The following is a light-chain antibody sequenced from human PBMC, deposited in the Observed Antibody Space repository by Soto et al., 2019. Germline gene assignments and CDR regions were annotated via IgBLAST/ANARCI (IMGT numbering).Light chain of an antibody. CDR3: QQYGSSPPWT. CDR1: QSVGSN. J-gene: IGKJ1*01. V-gene: IGKV3-20*01. Sequence: EIILTQSPVTLSVSPGERATLSCRASQSVGSNLAWYQQKPGQAPRLLIYGASSRATGIPDRFSGSGSGTDFTLTISRLEPEDFAVYYCQQYGSSPPWTFGQGTKV. CDR2: GAS.